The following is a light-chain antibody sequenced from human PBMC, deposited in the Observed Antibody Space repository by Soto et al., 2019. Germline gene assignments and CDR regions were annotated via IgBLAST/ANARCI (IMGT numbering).Light chain of an antibody. J-gene: IGLJ1*01. CDR2: EDN. V-gene: IGLV1-40*01. Sequence: QSVLTQPPSVSGAPGQRVTISCTGSTSSIGAGYDVHWYQQVPGTSPKLLIYEDNNRPSGVPDRFSGSKSGTSASLAITGVQAEDEADYYCQSYDSTLSRYVFGAGTKVTVL. CDR3: QSYDSTLSRYV. CDR1: TSSIGAGYD.